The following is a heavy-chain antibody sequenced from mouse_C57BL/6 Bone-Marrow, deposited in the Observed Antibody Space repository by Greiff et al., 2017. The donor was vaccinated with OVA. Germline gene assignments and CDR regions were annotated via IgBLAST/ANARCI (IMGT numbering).Heavy chain of an antibody. Sequence: QVQLQQPGAELVKPGASVKLSCKASGYTFTSYWMHWVKQRPGRGLEWIGRIDPNSGGTKYNEKFKSKATLTVDKPSSTAYMQRSSLTSEDSAVYYCARPYYGSSSRAMDYWGQGTSVTVSS. D-gene: IGHD1-1*01. CDR1: GYTFTSYW. CDR3: ARPYYGSSSRAMDY. V-gene: IGHV1-72*01. CDR2: IDPNSGGT. J-gene: IGHJ4*01.